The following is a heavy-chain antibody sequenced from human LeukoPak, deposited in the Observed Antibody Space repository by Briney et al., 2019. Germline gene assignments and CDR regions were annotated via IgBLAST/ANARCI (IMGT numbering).Heavy chain of an antibody. CDR2: INWNGGST. J-gene: IGHJ5*02. D-gene: IGHD4-17*01. CDR3: AKGTTVTTDGWFDP. V-gene: IGHV3-20*04. CDR1: GFTFDDYG. Sequence: GGSLRLSCAASGFTFDDYGMSWARHAPGKGLEWVSGINWNGGSTGYADSVKGRFTISRDNAKNSLYLQMNSLRAEDTAVYYCAKGTTVTTDGWFDPWGQGTLVTVSS.